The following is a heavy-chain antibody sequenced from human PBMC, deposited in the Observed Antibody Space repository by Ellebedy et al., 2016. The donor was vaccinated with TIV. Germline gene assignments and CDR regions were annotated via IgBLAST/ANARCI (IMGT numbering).Heavy chain of an antibody. D-gene: IGHD6-19*01. CDR1: GFSFTSYT. Sequence: GGSLRLXXAASGFSFTSYTMNWVRQAPGKGREWVSYIGSTITIYYTDSVKGRFTISRDNAKNSVYLQMNSLRAEDSALYYCARDQDTVALYGMDVWGQGTTVTVSS. CDR3: ARDQDTVALYGMDV. V-gene: IGHV3-69-1*02. J-gene: IGHJ6*02. CDR2: IGSTITI.